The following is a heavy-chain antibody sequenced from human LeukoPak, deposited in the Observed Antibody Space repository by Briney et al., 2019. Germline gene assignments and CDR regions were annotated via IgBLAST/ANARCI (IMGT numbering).Heavy chain of an antibody. CDR3: ARGRAVAGKQRWNNRFDP. Sequence: ASVKVSCKASGYTFTSYDINWVRQATGQGLEWMGWMNPNSGNTGYAQKFQGRVTMTRNTSISTAYMELSSLRSEDTAVYYCARGRAVAGKQRWNNRFDPWGQGTLVTVSS. V-gene: IGHV1-8*01. D-gene: IGHD6-19*01. CDR1: GYTFTSYD. CDR2: MNPNSGNT. J-gene: IGHJ5*02.